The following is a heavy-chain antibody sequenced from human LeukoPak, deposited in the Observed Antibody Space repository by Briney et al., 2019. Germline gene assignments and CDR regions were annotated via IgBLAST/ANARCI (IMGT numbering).Heavy chain of an antibody. D-gene: IGHD1-26*01. CDR2: IYPGDSDT. Sequence: GESLKISCKGSGYSFTSYWIGWVRQMPGKGLEWMGIIYPGDSDTRYSPSFQGQVTISADKSISTAYLQWSSLKASDTAMYCCARGELLHHNWFDPWGQGTLVTVSS. CDR3: ARGELLHHNWFDP. V-gene: IGHV5-51*01. J-gene: IGHJ5*02. CDR1: GYSFTSYW.